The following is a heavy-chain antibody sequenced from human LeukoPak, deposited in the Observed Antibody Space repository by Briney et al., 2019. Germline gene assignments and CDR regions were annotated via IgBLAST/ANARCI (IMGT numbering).Heavy chain of an antibody. CDR2: IRYDGSNK. D-gene: IGHD3-22*01. Sequence: GGSLRLSCAASGFTFSTYGMHWVRQAPGKGLEWVTFIRYDGSNKYYADSVKGRFTISRDNAKNSLYLQMNSLRAEDTAVYYCARDTNGYWNLDDWGQGTLVTVSS. J-gene: IGHJ4*02. CDR1: GFTFSTYG. CDR3: ARDTNGYWNLDD. V-gene: IGHV3-30*02.